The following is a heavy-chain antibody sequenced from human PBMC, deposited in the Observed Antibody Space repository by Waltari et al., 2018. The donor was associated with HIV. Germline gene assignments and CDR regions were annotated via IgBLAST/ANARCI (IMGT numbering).Heavy chain of an antibody. J-gene: IGHJ4*02. D-gene: IGHD6-6*01. V-gene: IGHV2-5*01. CDR3: AHRPPVPPHLIYFDY. CDR2: IYWNDDK. CDR1: GFSLSTSGVG. Sequence: QITLKESGPTLVKPTQTLTLTCTFSGFSLSTSGVGVGWIRQPPGKALEWLALIYWNDDKRYSPSLKSRLTITKDTSENQVVLTMTNMDPVDTATYYCAHRPPVPPHLIYFDYWGQGTLVTVSS.